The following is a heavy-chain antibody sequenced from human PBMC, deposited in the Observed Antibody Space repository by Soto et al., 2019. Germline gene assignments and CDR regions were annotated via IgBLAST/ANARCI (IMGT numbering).Heavy chain of an antibody. CDR3: ARDQERSIPITLSYFDY. D-gene: IGHD2-2*02. Sequence: GGSLRLSCAASGFTFSSYSMNWVRQAPGKGLEWVSYISSSSSTIYYADSVKGRFTISRDNAKNSLYLQMNSLRAEDTAVYYCARDQERSIPITLSYFDYWGQGTLVTVSS. CDR2: ISSSSSTI. J-gene: IGHJ4*02. CDR1: GFTFSSYS. V-gene: IGHV3-48*01.